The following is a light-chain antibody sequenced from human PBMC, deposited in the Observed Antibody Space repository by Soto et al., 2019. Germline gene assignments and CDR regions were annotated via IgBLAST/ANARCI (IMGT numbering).Light chain of an antibody. CDR2: ASS. Sequence: EVMMTQSPGTLSVSPGERATLSCRASQSVSSNLAWYQQKPGQAPRLLMYASSIRATGIPARFSGSGSGTEFTLTISSLQSEDFAVYHCQQYYDGPPWTFGQGTKVDI. V-gene: IGKV3-15*01. J-gene: IGKJ1*01. CDR3: QQYYDGPPWT. CDR1: QSVSSN.